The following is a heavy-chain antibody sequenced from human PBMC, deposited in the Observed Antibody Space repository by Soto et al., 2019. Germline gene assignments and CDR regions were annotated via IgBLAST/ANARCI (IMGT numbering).Heavy chain of an antibody. J-gene: IGHJ4*02. V-gene: IGHV4-38-2*01. CDR2: INHSGNT. CDR1: GYSISSGYY. CDR3: GRSGDDYGSYIDY. Sequence: SETLSLTCGVSGYSISSGYYWGWSRQPPGKGLEWIGSINHSGNTYYNPSLRSRVTISVDTSKNQLSLKLGSVTAADTAVYYCGRSGDDYGSYIDYWGQGALVTVSS. D-gene: IGHD4-17*01.